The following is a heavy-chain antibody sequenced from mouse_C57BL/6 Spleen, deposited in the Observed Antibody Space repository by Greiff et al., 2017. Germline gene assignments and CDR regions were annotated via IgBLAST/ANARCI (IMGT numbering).Heavy chain of an antibody. CDR3: ARETYGSSSSFAY. J-gene: IGHJ3*01. CDR2: INPYNGGT. CDR1: GYTFTDYY. D-gene: IGHD1-1*01. V-gene: IGHV1-19*01. Sequence: EVKLQESGPVLVKPGASVKMSCKASGYTFTDYYMNWVKQSHGKSLEWIGVINPYNGGTSYNQKFKGKATLTVDKSSSTAYMELNSLTSEDSAVYYCARETYGSSSSFAYWGQGTLVTVSA.